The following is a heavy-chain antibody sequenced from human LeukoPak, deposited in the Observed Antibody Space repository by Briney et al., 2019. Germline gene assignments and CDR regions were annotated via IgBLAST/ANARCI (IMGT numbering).Heavy chain of an antibody. Sequence: GGSLRLSCAASGFTVSRNYMTWVRQAPGKGLEWVSVVYSNNSTYYADSVQGRFTISRDNSKSTLCLQMNSLRAEDTAVYYCAKQLGYCSDGSCYFPYWGQGTLVTVSS. CDR1: GFTVSRNY. CDR3: AKQLGYCSDGSCYFPY. J-gene: IGHJ4*02. CDR2: VYSNNST. D-gene: IGHD2-15*01. V-gene: IGHV3-53*01.